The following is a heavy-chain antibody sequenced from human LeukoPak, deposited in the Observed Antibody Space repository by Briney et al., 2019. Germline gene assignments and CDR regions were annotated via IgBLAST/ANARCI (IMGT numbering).Heavy chain of an antibody. CDR1: GGSISGGDYY. CDR2: IYYTGST. V-gene: IGHV4-30-4*01. Sequence: SETLSLTCSVSGGSISGGDYYWIWIRQTPGKGLEWIGSIYYTGSTYYNASLKSRVTISVDTSKSQFSLKLSSVTAADTAVYYCARGRGITMVRGVIITGNWFDPWGQGTLVTVSS. J-gene: IGHJ5*02. D-gene: IGHD3-10*01. CDR3: ARGRGITMVRGVIITGNWFDP.